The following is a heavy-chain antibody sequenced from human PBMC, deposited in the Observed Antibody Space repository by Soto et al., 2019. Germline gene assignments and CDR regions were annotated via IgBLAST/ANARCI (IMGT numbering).Heavy chain of an antibody. CDR2: IYWNDDK. D-gene: IGHD2-2*01. Sequence: SGPTVVNPTQTLTLACTFSGFSLTTSVVGVGWIRQPPGKALEWLALIYWNDDKRYSPSLRGRLTITKDTSKNQVVLAMTNMDPVDTATYYCAHHTITPATNWFDPWGLGTLVTVSS. J-gene: IGHJ5*02. CDR3: AHHTITPATNWFDP. V-gene: IGHV2-5*01. CDR1: GFSLTTSVVG.